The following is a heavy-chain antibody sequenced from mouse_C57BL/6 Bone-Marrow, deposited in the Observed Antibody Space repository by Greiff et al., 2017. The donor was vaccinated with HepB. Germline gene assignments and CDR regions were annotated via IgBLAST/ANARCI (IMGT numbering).Heavy chain of an antibody. Sequence: EVQLVESEGGLVQPGSSMKLSCTASGFTFSDYYMAWVRQVPEKGLEWVANINYDGSSTYYLDSLKSRFIISRDNAKNILYLQMSSLKSEDTATYYCARGVYYGSRDWYFDVWGTGTTVTVSS. V-gene: IGHV5-16*01. CDR1: GFTFSDYY. CDR2: INYDGSST. CDR3: ARGVYYGSRDWYFDV. J-gene: IGHJ1*03. D-gene: IGHD1-1*01.